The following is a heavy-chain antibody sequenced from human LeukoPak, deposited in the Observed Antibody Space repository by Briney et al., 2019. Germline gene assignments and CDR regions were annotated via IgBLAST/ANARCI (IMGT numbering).Heavy chain of an antibody. V-gene: IGHV4-34*01. D-gene: IGHD3-10*01. CDR3: ARHLPLLWFGERGYYVDV. CDR1: GGSFSGYY. CDR2: INHSGST. J-gene: IGHJ6*03. Sequence: PSETLSLTCAVYGGSFSGYYWSWIRQPPGKGLEWIGEINHSGSTNYNPSLKSRVTISVDTSKNQFSLKLSSVTAADTAVYYCARHLPLLWFGERGYYVDVWGKGTTVTISS.